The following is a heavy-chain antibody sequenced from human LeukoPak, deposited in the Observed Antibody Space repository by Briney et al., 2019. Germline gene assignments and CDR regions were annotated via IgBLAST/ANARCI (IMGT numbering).Heavy chain of an antibody. CDR2: IKQDGSET. D-gene: IGHD2-2*01. V-gene: IGHV3-7*01. CDR1: GFTFSNNW. Sequence: GGSLRLSCAASGFTFSNNWMTWVRQAPGKGLEWVANIKQDGSETCYADSVKGRFTISRDIAKNSLYLQMNSLGAEDTAVYYCATYSSSNAREFQHWGQGTLVTVSA. CDR3: ATYSSSNAREFQH. J-gene: IGHJ1*01.